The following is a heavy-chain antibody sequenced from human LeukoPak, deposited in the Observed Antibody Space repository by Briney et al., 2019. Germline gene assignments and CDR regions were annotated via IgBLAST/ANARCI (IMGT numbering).Heavy chain of an antibody. D-gene: IGHD1-1*01. V-gene: IGHV3-23*01. Sequence: PGGSLRLSCAASGFTFSSYAMSWVRQAPGKGLEWVSLISDSGANTYYTDSVKGRFTISRDNSKNSLYLQMNGLRADDTAVYYCAKGRWSPDYWGQGTLVTVSS. CDR1: GFTFSSYA. CDR2: ISDSGANT. J-gene: IGHJ4*02. CDR3: AKGRWSPDY.